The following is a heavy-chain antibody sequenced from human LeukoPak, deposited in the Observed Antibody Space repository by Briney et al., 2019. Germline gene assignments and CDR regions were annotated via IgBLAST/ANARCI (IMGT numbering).Heavy chain of an antibody. J-gene: IGHJ4*02. CDR1: GYTFTSYD. CDR3: AATPEDIVVVPAATAGRDY. V-gene: IGHV1-8*01. Sequence: GASVKVSCKASGYTFTSYDINWVRQATGQGLEWMGWMNPNSGNTGYAQKFQGRVTMTRNTSISTAYMKLSSLRSEDTAVYYCAATPEDIVVVPAATAGRDYWGQGTLVTVSS. D-gene: IGHD2-2*01. CDR2: MNPNSGNT.